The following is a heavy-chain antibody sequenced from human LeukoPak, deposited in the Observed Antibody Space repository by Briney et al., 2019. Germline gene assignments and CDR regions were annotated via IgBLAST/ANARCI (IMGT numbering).Heavy chain of an antibody. CDR2: ISGSGGST. V-gene: IGHV3-23*01. Sequence: GGTLRLSCAASGFTFSSYGMSWVRQAPGKGLEWVSAISGSGGSTYYADSVKGRFTISRDNSKNTLHLQMNSLRAEDTAVYYCARNKKGDRYTYGHDYWGQGTLVTVSS. CDR3: ARNKKGDRYTYGHDY. J-gene: IGHJ4*02. CDR1: GFTFSSYG. D-gene: IGHD5-18*01.